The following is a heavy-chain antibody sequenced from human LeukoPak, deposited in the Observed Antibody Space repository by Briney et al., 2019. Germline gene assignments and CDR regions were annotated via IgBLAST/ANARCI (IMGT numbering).Heavy chain of an antibody. CDR2: ISGSGGST. CDR1: GVTFSSYA. D-gene: IGHD6-13*01. J-gene: IGHJ1*01. Sequence: GGSLRLSCAASGVTFSSYAMSWVRQAPGKGLEWVSAISGSGGSTYYADSVKGRFTISRDNSKNTLYLQMNSLRAEDTAVYYCASGPGMYSSSWLFQHWGQGTLVTVSS. V-gene: IGHV3-23*01. CDR3: ASGPGMYSSSWLFQH.